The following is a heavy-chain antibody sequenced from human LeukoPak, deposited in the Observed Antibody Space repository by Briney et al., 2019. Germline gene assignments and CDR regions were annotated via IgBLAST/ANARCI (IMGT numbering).Heavy chain of an antibody. CDR1: GGSISSSNYY. D-gene: IGHD6-6*01. V-gene: IGHV3-23*01. CDR2: ISSSGGTT. J-gene: IGHJ4*02. CDR3: AKDGQYSSSSPYYFDY. Sequence: ETLSLTCTVSGGSISSSNYYWGWVRQAPGKGLEWVSGISSSGGTTYYADSVKGRFTISRDDSENTLYLQMNSLRGEDTAVYYCAKDGQYSSSSPYYFDYWGQGTLVTVSS.